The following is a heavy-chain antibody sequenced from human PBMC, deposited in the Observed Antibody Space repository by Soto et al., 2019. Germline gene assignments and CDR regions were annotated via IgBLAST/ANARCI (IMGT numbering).Heavy chain of an antibody. CDR3: ARLDYDSSGYYGMDV. CDR2: INHSGST. V-gene: IGHV4-34*01. CDR1: GGSFSGYY. J-gene: IGHJ6*02. D-gene: IGHD3-22*01. Sequence: QVQLQQWGAGLLKPSETLSLTCAVYGGSFSGYYWSWIRQPPGKGLEWIGEINHSGSTNYNPSLKSRVTISVDTSKNQFSLKLSSVTAADTAVYYYARLDYDSSGYYGMDVWGQGTTVTVSS.